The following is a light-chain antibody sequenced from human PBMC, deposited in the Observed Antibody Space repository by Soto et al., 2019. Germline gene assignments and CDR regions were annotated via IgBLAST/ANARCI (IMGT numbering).Light chain of an antibody. CDR2: AAS. CDR1: QGISNY. J-gene: IGKJ3*01. CDR3: QKYYSAPFT. Sequence: DIQMTQSPSSLSAAIGDRVAITCRASQGISNYLAWYQQKPGKVPKLLIYAASTLQSGVPSRFSGSGSGTDFTLTISSLQPEDVATHYCQKYYSAPFTFGPGTKVDIK. V-gene: IGKV1-27*01.